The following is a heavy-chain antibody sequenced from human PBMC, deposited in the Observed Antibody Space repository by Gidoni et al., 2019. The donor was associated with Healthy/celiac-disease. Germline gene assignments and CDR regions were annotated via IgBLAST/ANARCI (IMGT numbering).Heavy chain of an antibody. V-gene: IGHV3-21*01. Sequence: EVQLVESGGGLVKPGGSLRLSCAASGFPFSSYSMNWVRQAPGKGLEWVSSISSSSSYIYYADSVKGRFTISRDNAKNSLYLQMNSLRAEDTAVYYCARGDDFWSGFDYWGQGTLVTVSS. CDR3: ARGDDFWSGFDY. CDR2: ISSSSSYI. J-gene: IGHJ4*02. CDR1: GFPFSSYS. D-gene: IGHD3-3*01.